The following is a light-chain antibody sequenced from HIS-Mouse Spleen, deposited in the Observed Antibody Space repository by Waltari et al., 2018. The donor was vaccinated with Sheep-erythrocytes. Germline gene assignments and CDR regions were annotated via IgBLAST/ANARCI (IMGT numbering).Light chain of an antibody. CDR1: SSDVGGYNY. Sequence: QSALTQPRSVSGSPGRSVTISCTGTSSDVGGYNYVSWYQQHPGKAPKLMIYDVSKRPSGVPDRLSGSKSGHTASLTISGLQAEDEADYYCCSYAGSYTYVFGTGTKVTVL. V-gene: IGLV2-11*01. CDR3: CSYAGSYTYV. J-gene: IGLJ1*01. CDR2: DVS.